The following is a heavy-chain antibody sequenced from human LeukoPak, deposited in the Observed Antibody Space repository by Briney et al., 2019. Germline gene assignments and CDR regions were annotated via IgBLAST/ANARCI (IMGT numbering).Heavy chain of an antibody. V-gene: IGHV6-1*01. CDR1: GDSVSSNSAA. D-gene: IGHD5-18*01. J-gene: IGHJ6*02. Sequence: SQTLSLTCAISGDSVSSNSAAWNWIRQSPSRGLEWLGRTYYRSKWYNDYAVSVKSRITINPDTSKNQFSLQLSSVTAADTAVYYCASLVGYPYYGMDVWGQGTTVTVSS. CDR3: ASLVGYPYYGMDV. CDR2: TYYRSKWYN.